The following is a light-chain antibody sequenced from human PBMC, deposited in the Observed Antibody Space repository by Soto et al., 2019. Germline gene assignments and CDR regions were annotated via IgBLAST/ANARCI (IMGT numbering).Light chain of an antibody. V-gene: IGKV2D-30*01. CDR1: QSLVYSDGRTY. Sequence: DVVVTQSPLSLSVTLGQPASISCRCSQSLVYSDGRTYLTWFHQRPGQSPRRLIYKVSNLDSGVTDXXSGSGSGTDFTLKISRVEAEDVGLYYCMQGTHVPFIFGQGTRLEIK. CDR3: MQGTHVPFI. J-gene: IGKJ5*01. CDR2: KVS.